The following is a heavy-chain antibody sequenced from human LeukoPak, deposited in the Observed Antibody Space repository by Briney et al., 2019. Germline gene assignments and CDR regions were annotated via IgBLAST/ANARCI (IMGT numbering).Heavy chain of an antibody. CDR1: GFTVSRNY. V-gene: IGHV3-53*01. Sequence: GGSLRLSCAASGFTVSRNYMSWVRQAPGKGLEWVSVIYSADSAYYADSVRGRFNISRDNSKNTLYLQMNSLRADDTAVYYCAREVGGGATNYFDYWGQGTLVTVSS. CDR2: IYSADSA. CDR3: AREVGGGATNYFDY. D-gene: IGHD1-26*01. J-gene: IGHJ4*02.